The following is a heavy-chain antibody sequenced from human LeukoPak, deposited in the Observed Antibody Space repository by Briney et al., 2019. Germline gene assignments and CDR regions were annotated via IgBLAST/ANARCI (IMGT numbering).Heavy chain of an antibody. J-gene: IGHJ4*02. CDR2: ISGSGDTT. Sequence: GGSLRLSCAASGFTFSSYWMNWVRQAPGKGLEWVAGISGSGDTTYYAESVKGRFTISRDNSRTTLYLQMNRLRAEDTAIYYCAKDYSSSFWGQGTLVTVSS. D-gene: IGHD6-6*01. CDR3: AKDYSSSF. V-gene: IGHV3-23*01. CDR1: GFTFSSYW.